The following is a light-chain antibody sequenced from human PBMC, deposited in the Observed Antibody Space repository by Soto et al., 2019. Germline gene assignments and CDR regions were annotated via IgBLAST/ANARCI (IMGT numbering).Light chain of an antibody. Sequence: EIVLTQSPATLSVSPGERVTLSCRASQSVDISLAWYQQKPGQAPRLLIYGASTRATDMPGTFSGSGSGTEFTLTISSLQSEDFAVYYCQQYNSWVTFGGGTKVDIK. V-gene: IGKV3-15*01. CDR1: QSVDIS. CDR3: QQYNSWVT. J-gene: IGKJ4*01. CDR2: GAS.